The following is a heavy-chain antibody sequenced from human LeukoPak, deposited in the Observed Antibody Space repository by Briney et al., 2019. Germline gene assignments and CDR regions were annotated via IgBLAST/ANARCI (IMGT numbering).Heavy chain of an antibody. V-gene: IGHV1-69*13. CDR2: IIPMFGTV. CDR1: GGTFSNKG. D-gene: IGHD6-19*01. CDR3: ARDVALAGIGWFDA. Sequence: SVKVSCKASGGTFSNKGISWVRQAPGQGLEWMGGIIPMFGTVNYAQKFQGRLTITADASTNLAYMELSRLTSEDTAVYYCARDVALAGIGWFDAWGQGTLVIVSS. J-gene: IGHJ5*02.